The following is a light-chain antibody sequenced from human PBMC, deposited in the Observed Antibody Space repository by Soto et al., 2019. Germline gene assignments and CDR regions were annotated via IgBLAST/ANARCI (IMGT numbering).Light chain of an antibody. CDR1: SSDVGAYNY. J-gene: IGLJ2*01. V-gene: IGLV2-8*01. CDR2: EVS. Sequence: QSALTQPPSASGSPGQSVTISCTGTSSDVGAYNYVSWYQQHPGKAPKLMICEVSKRPSGVPDRFSGSKSGNTASLTVSGLRAEDEADYYCSSYAGSNNFVVFGGGTKLTVL. CDR3: SSYAGSNNFVV.